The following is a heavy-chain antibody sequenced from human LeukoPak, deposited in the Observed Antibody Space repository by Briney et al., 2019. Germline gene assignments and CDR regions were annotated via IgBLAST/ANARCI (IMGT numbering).Heavy chain of an antibody. J-gene: IGHJ4*02. V-gene: IGHV4-39*01. CDR3: ASSQWVVPGSH. D-gene: IGHD6-19*01. Sequence: SETLSLTCTVSGGSISSSSYYWGWIRQPPGKGLEWIGSIYYSGSTYYNPSLKSRVTISVDTSKNQFSLKLSSVTAADTAVYYCASSQWVVPGSHWGQGILVTVSS. CDR1: GGSISSSSYY. CDR2: IYYSGST.